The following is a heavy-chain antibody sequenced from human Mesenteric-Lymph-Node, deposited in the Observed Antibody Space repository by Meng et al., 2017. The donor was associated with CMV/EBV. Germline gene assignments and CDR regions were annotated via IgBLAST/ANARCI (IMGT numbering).Heavy chain of an antibody. CDR3: AKGSGRNYYDSSGLGV. D-gene: IGHD3-22*01. J-gene: IGHJ6*02. V-gene: IGHV3-20*04. Sequence: GESLKISCAASGFTFNDYGMSWVRQAPGKGLEWVSGINWDGGSTGYADSVKGRFTISRDNSKNSLYLQMNSLRAEDTALYYCAKGSGRNYYDSSGLGVWGQGTTVTVSS. CDR1: GFTFNDYG. CDR2: INWDGGST.